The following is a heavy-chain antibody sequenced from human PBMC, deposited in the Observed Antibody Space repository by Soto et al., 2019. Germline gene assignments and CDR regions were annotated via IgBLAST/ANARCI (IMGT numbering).Heavy chain of an antibody. Sequence: GESLKISCKGAGYGFTSYWIGWVRQMPGKGLEWMGIIYPGDSDTRYSPSFQGQVTISADKSISTAYLQWSSLKASDTAMYYCARHRITMSSPGGMDVWGQGTTVTVSS. CDR3: ARHRITMSSPGGMDV. J-gene: IGHJ6*02. CDR2: IYPGDSDT. CDR1: GYGFTSYW. V-gene: IGHV5-51*01. D-gene: IGHD3-10*02.